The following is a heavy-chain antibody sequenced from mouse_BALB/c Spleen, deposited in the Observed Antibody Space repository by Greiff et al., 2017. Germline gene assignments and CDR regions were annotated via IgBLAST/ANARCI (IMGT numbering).Heavy chain of an antibody. CDR1: GYTFSSYW. J-gene: IGHJ4*01. V-gene: IGHV1-9*01. CDR3: ARWGLNYAMDY. CDR2: ILPGSGST. Sequence: VQLQQSGAELMKPGASVKISCKATGYTFSSYWIEWVKQRPGHGLEWIGEILPGSGSTNYNEKFKGKATFTAATSSNTAYMQLSSLTSEDSAVYYCARWGLNYAMDYWGQGTSVTVSS.